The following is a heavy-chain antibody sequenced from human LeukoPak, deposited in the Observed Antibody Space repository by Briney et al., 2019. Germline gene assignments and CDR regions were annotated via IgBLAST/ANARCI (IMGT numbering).Heavy chain of an antibody. CDR1: GSTFSNYW. V-gene: IGHV3-7*01. D-gene: IGHD6-6*01. J-gene: IGHJ4*02. Sequence: GGSLRLSCEVSGSTFSNYWMSWIRQVPGKGLEWLACIKGDGSERHYVDSVRGRFTVSRDSAKNSLYLQMNSLRAEDTAVYYCAKGASPYSSSSIDYWGQGTLVTVSS. CDR2: IKGDGSER. CDR3: AKGASPYSSSSIDY.